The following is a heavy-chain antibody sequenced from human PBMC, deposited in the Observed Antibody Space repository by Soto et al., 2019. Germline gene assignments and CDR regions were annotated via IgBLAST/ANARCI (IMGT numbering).Heavy chain of an antibody. CDR3: ARASWYSSSSLRTTSSFWIYYYYYVMSV. D-gene: IGHD6-6*01. CDR1: GSTITSNA. J-gene: IGHJ6*02. Sequence: GASGKATCKDSGSTITSNAISWGRPAPGQRNKWMGGIIPIFGTANYAQKFQGRVTITADESTSTAYMELSSLRSEDTAVYYCARASWYSSSSLRTTSSFWIYYYYYVMSVWGQGTTVIGS. CDR2: IIPIFGTA. V-gene: IGHV1-69*13.